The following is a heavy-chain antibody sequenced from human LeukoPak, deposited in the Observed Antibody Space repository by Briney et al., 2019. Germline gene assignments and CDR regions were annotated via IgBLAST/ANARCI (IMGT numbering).Heavy chain of an antibody. V-gene: IGHV4-31*03. CDR1: GGSISSSSYY. J-gene: IGHJ1*01. CDR3: ARDSQGGGKGYFQH. CDR2: IYYSGST. D-gene: IGHD1-26*01. Sequence: SETLSLTCTVSGGSISSSSYYWGWIRQHPGKGLEWIGYIYYSGSTYYNPSLKSRVTISVDTSKNQFSLKLSSVTAADTAVYYCARDSQGGGKGYFQHWGQGTLVTVSS.